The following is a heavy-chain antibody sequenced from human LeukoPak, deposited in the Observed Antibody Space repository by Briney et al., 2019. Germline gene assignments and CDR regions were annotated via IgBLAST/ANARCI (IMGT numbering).Heavy chain of an antibody. D-gene: IGHD6-13*01. CDR1: GFTVDDTY. CDR2: VYSGGRT. J-gene: IGHJ4*02. CDR3: ARQAAAGLDY. Sequence: GGSLRLSCAASGFTVDDTYMSWVRQAPGKGLEWVSVVYSGGRTFYADSVKGRFITSRDNSKNTVYLQMNSLRTDDTAVYYCARQAAAGLDYWGQGTLVTVSS. V-gene: IGHV3-66*02.